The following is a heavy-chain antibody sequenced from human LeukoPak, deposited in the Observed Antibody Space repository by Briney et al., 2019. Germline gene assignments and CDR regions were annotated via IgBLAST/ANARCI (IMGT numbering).Heavy chain of an antibody. CDR3: AKGLYGDHEDYFDY. V-gene: IGHV3-30*18. Sequence: GGSLRLSCAASGFTFSSYGMHWVRQAPGKGLEWVAVISYDGSNKYYADSVKGRFTISRDNSKNTLYLQMNSLRAEDTAVYYCAKGLYGDHEDYFDYWGQGILVTVSS. J-gene: IGHJ4*02. CDR2: ISYDGSNK. CDR1: GFTFSSYG. D-gene: IGHD4-17*01.